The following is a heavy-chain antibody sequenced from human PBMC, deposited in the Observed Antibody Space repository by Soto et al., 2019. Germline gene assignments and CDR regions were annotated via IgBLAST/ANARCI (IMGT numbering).Heavy chain of an antibody. J-gene: IGHJ6*02. Sequence: PGESLKISCQGSGYRFTTYYIGWVRQMPGKGLEWMGIIYPGDSETIYSPSFQGQVTISADKSINTAYLQWSSLKASDTAIYYCARNEHLPSYYYGMDVWGPGTTVTVSS. V-gene: IGHV5-51*01. CDR3: ARNEHLPSYYYGMDV. CDR1: GYRFTTYY. CDR2: IYPGDSET.